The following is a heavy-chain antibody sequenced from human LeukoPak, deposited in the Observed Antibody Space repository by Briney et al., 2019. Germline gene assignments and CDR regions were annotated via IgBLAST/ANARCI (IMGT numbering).Heavy chain of an antibody. CDR2: TNHSGST. J-gene: IGHJ4*02. V-gene: IGHV4-34*01. D-gene: IGHD3-22*01. CDR3: ARDYYDSSGYVEY. Sequence: PSETLSLTCAVYGGSFSGYYWSWIRQPPGKGLEWIGETNHSGSTNYNPSLKSRVTISVDTSKNQFSLKLSSVTAADTAVYYCARDYYDSSGYVEYWGQGTLVTVSS. CDR1: GGSFSGYY.